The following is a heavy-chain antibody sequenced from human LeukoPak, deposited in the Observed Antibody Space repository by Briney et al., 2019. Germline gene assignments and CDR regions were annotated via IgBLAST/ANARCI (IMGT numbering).Heavy chain of an antibody. CDR1: GFTFSSYS. CDR3: ARDASTRSFDY. V-gene: IGHV3-21*01. CDR2: ISSSSSYI. J-gene: IGHJ4*02. Sequence: GGSLRLSCAASGFTFSSYSMNWVRQAPGKGLEWVSSISSSSSYIYYADSVKGRFTISRDNAKNSLYLQTNRPRAEDTAVYYCARDASTRSFDYWGQGTLVTVSS.